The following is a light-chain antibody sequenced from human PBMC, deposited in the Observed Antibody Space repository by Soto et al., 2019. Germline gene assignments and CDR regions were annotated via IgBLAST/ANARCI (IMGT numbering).Light chain of an antibody. CDR3: SSYTSSSTLNYV. Sequence: LTQPASVSGSPGQSITISCTGTSSDVGGYNYVSWYQQHPGKAPKLMIYEVSNRPSGVSNRFSGSKSGNTASLTISGLQAEDEADYYCSSYTSSSTLNYVFGTGTKVTV. CDR2: EVS. J-gene: IGLJ1*01. V-gene: IGLV2-14*01. CDR1: SSDVGGYNY.